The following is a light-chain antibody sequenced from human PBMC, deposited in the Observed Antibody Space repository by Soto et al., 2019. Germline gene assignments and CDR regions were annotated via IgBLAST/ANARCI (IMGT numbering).Light chain of an antibody. CDR2: DAS. V-gene: IGKV1-5*01. CDR3: QQYNSYSGT. Sequence: DIQMTQSPSTLSASVGDRVTITCRASQSISSWLAWYQQKPGKAPKVLIYDASSLESGVPSRFSGSGAGTEFTLTNSSLQPDDFATYYCQQYNSYSGTFGQGTKVEMK. CDR1: QSISSW. J-gene: IGKJ1*01.